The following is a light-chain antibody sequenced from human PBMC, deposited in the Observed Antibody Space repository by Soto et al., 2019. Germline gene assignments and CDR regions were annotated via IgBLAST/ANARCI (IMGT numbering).Light chain of an antibody. J-gene: IGLJ2*01. CDR2: RNN. Sequence: QSVLTQPTSASGTPGQRVTISCSGSSSNIGSNYVYWYQHLPGTAPKLLIYRNNQRPSGVPDRFSGSKSGTSASLAISGLRSEDEADYYCAAWDDSLSGPVFGGGTKLTVL. CDR1: SSNIGSNY. V-gene: IGLV1-47*01. CDR3: AAWDDSLSGPV.